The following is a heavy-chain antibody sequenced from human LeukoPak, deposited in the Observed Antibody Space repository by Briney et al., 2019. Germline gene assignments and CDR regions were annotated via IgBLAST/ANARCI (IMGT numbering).Heavy chain of an antibody. D-gene: IGHD1-26*01. V-gene: IGHV5-51*01. CDR1: GYRFTIYW. J-gene: IGHJ4*02. CDR2: IYPGDSDT. CDR3: ARHQIVGATRSPFDY. Sequence: HGESLKLSCKGSGYRFTIYWIGWARQMPGKGLEWMGIIYPGDSDTRYSPSFQGQVTISADKSIGTAYLQWSSLKASDTAMYYCARHQIVGATRSPFDYWGQGTLVTVSS.